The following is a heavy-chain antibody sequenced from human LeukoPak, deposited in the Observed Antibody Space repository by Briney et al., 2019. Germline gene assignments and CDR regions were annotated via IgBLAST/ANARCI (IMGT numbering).Heavy chain of an antibody. D-gene: IGHD2-2*01. CDR2: IYYREST. CDR1: GGSISSSSYY. J-gene: IGHJ5*02. CDR3: ARESDIVVVPADKGWFDP. Sequence: SETLSLTGTVSGGSISSSSYYWGWIRQPPGKGLEWIGSIYYRESTYYNPSLKSRVTISVDTSKNQFSLKLSSVTAADTAVYYCARESDIVVVPADKGWFDPWGQGTLVTVSS. V-gene: IGHV4-39*01.